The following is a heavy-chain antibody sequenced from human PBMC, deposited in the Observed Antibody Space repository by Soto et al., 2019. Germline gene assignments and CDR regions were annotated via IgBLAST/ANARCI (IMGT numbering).Heavy chain of an antibody. J-gene: IGHJ4*02. CDR2: ITGSGGST. D-gene: IGHD3-22*01. CDR1: GFTFSRYA. Sequence: SGGSLRLSFAASGFTFSRYAMSWVRQAPGKGLEWVSGITGSGGSTFYADSVKGRFTISRDNSKNTLYLQMNSLRAEDTAIYYCAKFPYYYDSSGHFDYWGQGTLVTVSS. CDR3: AKFPYYYDSSGHFDY. V-gene: IGHV3-23*01.